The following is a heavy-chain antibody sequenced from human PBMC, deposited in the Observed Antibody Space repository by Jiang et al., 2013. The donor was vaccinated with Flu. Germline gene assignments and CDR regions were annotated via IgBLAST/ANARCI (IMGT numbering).Heavy chain of an antibody. CDR2: IYYSGST. V-gene: IGHV4-59*08. Sequence: PGLVKPSETLSLTCTVSGGSISSYYWSWIRQPPGKGLEWIGYIYYSGSTNYNPSLKSRVTISVDTSKNQFSLKLSSVTAADTAVYYCARGYDFWSGYYGMDVWGRGTTVTVSS. D-gene: IGHD3-3*01. CDR1: GGSISSYY. J-gene: IGHJ6*02. CDR3: ARGYDFWSGYYGMDV.